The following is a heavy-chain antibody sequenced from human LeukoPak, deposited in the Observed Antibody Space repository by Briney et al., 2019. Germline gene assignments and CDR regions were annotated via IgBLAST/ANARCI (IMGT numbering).Heavy chain of an antibody. CDR2: IRYDGSNK. D-gene: IGHD3-10*01. CDR3: AKDRRVRGVITQYYYYYYYMDV. V-gene: IGHV3-30*02. Sequence: GGPLRLSCAASGLTFSNYNMNWVRQAPGKGLEWVAFIRYDGSNKYYADSVKGRFTISRDNSKNTLYLQMNSLRAEDTAVYYCAKDRRVRGVITQYYYYYYYMDVWGKGTTVTISS. CDR1: GLTFSNYN. J-gene: IGHJ6*03.